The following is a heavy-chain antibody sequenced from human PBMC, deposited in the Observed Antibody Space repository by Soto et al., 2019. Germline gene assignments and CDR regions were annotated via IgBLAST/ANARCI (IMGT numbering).Heavy chain of an antibody. D-gene: IGHD1-26*01. Sequence: SETLSLTCIVSACSISSTTYYWGWIRQPPGKGLEWIGSIYYSGSPSYNPSLKSRVTISVDASKDQFSLRLSSVTAADTGVYYWARHRRSGTYYNGFPYWGLGALVTVS. CDR2: IYYSGSP. J-gene: IGHJ4*02. V-gene: IGHV4-39*01. CDR1: ACSISSTTYY. CDR3: ARHRRSGTYYNGFPY.